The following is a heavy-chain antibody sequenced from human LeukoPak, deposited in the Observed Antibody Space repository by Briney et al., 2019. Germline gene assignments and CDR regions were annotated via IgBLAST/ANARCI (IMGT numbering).Heavy chain of an antibody. CDR2: INHSGST. D-gene: IGHD6-6*01. Sequence: PSETLSLTCAVSGGSISSSNWWSWVRQPPGKGLEWIGEINHSGSTNYNPSLKSRVTISVDTSKNQFSLKLSSVTAADTAVYYCALSIAARRGVFDFWGQGTPVAVSS. V-gene: IGHV4-4*02. J-gene: IGHJ4*02. CDR1: GGSISSSNW. CDR3: ALSIAARRGVFDF.